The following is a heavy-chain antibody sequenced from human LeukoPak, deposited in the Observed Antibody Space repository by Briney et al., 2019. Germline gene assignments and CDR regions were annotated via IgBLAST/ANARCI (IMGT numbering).Heavy chain of an antibody. CDR3: ARDGVAGGFDY. Sequence: SETLSLTCTVSGGSISSSSYFWGWIRQPPGKGLEWLGTIYYSGSTYYNPSLKSRVTISVDTSKNQYSLKLSSVTAADTAVYYCARDGVAGGFDYWGQGTLVTVSS. D-gene: IGHD6-19*01. CDR2: IYYSGST. V-gene: IGHV4-39*07. CDR1: GGSISSSSYF. J-gene: IGHJ4*02.